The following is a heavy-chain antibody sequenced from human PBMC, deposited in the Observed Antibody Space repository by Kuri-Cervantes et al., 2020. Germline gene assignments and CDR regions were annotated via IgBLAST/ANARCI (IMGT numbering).Heavy chain of an antibody. D-gene: IGHD3-3*02. CDR3: TRENISLDY. Sequence: GGSLRLSCAASGFTFDDYAMHWVRQAPGKGLEWVSLISWDGGSTYYADSVKGRFTISRDNTKNTLYLQMNSLRPEDAALYYCTRENISLDYWGQGTLVTVSS. CDR1: GFTFDDYA. V-gene: IGHV3-43*01. J-gene: IGHJ4*02. CDR2: ISWDGGST.